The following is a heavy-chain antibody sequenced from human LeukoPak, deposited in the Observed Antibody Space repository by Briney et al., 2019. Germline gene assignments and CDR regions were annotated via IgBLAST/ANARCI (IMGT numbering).Heavy chain of an antibody. D-gene: IGHD6-6*01. CDR1: GFTFSSYA. CDR3: AKAGGAYSSTYYFHY. CDR2: ISYDGSKK. V-gene: IGHV3-30*18. J-gene: IGHJ4*02. Sequence: GGSLRLSCAASGFTFSSYAMSWVRQAPGKGLEWVAVISYDGSKKYYADSVKGRFTISRDNSKNTLYLQMNSLRAEDTAVYYCAKAGGAYSSTYYFHYWGQGTLVTVSS.